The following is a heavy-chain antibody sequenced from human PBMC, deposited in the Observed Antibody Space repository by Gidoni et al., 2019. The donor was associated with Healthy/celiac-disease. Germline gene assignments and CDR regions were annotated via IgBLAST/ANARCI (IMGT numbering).Heavy chain of an antibody. CDR1: GFTFSSYG. Sequence: QVQLVESGGGVVQPGRSLRLSCAASGFTFSSYGMHWVRQAPGKGLEWGAVISYDGSNKYYADSVKGRFTISRDNSKNTLYLQMNSLRAEDTAVYYCARGKAVAGKREFDYWGQGTLVTVSS. CDR2: ISYDGSNK. CDR3: ARGKAVAGKREFDY. J-gene: IGHJ4*02. D-gene: IGHD6-19*01. V-gene: IGHV3-30*03.